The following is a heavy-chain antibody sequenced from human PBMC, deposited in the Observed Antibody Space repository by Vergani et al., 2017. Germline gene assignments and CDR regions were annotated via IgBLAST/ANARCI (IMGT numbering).Heavy chain of an antibody. Sequence: QVQLQESGPGLVKPSQTLSLTCSVSGDSISSGVYYWNWIRPHPGKGLEWIGYIYSTGSTHHNPSLRRRINMSVDTSKNQFSLQLNSVTAADTAMYYCARMGGYDEGDAFRIGYFDSWGPGILVTVSS. D-gene: IGHD3-22*01. V-gene: IGHV4-31*03. J-gene: IGHJ4*02. CDR1: GDSISSGVYY. CDR3: ARMGGYDEGDAFRIGYFDS. CDR2: IYSTGST.